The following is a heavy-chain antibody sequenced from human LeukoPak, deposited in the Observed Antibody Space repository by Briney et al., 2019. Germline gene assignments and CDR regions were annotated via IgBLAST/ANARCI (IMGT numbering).Heavy chain of an antibody. CDR3: VLGTTDVDY. J-gene: IGHJ4*02. D-gene: IGHD1-7*01. CDR2: ISYDGSNK. Sequence: GRSLRLSCAASGSTFSSYGMHWVRQAPGKGLEWVAVISYDGSNKYYGDSVKGRFTISRDNSKNTLYLQMNSLRAEDTAVYYCVLGTTDVDYWGQGTLVTVSS. V-gene: IGHV3-30*03. CDR1: GSTFSSYG.